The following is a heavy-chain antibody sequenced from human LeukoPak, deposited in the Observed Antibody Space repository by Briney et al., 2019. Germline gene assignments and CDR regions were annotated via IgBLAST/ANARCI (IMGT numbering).Heavy chain of an antibody. D-gene: IGHD6-19*01. V-gene: IGHV3-23*01. CDR1: GFTFSSYG. J-gene: IGHJ4*02. Sequence: GGSLRLSCAASGFTFSSYGMSWVRQAPGKGLEWVSAISGSGGSTYYADSVKGRFTISRDNSKNTLYLQMNSLRAEDTAAYYCARAPAVAGADYWGQGTLVTVSS. CDR3: ARAPAVAGADY. CDR2: ISGSGGST.